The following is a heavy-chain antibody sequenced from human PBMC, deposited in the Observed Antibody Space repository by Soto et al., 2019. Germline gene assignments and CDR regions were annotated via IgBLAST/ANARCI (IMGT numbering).Heavy chain of an antibody. CDR2: IWYDGSNK. J-gene: IGHJ6*03. D-gene: IGHD6-13*01. CDR3: ARVLAAAGHTKDYYYYMDV. CDR1: GFTFSSYG. Sequence: ESGGGVVQPGRSLRLSCAASGFTFSSYGMHWVRQAPGKGLEWVAVIWYDGSNKYYADSVKGRFTISRDNSKNTLYLQMNSLRAEDTAVYYCARVLAAAGHTKDYYYYMDVWGKGTTVTVSS. V-gene: IGHV3-33*01.